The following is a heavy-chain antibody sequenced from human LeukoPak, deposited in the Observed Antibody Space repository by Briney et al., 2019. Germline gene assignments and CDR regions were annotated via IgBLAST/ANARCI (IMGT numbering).Heavy chain of an antibody. CDR1: GFTFTNYW. CDR3: ARGDASVATGFNY. J-gene: IGHJ4*01. Sequence: KRGESLKISCQTSGFTFTNYWIGWVRQMPGKGLEWMGIIYPGDSDTKYSPSFRGQVTMSADKSTSTAYLQWGSLKASDTAMYFCARGDASVATGFNYWGQGTLVTVSS. D-gene: IGHD1-14*01. CDR2: IYPGDSDT. V-gene: IGHV5-51*01.